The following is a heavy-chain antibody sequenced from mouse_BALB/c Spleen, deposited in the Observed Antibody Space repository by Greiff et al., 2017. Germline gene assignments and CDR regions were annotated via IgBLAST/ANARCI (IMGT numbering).Heavy chain of an antibody. V-gene: IGHV5-15*02. CDR3: AREGGNYLGYAMDY. CDR2: ISNLAYSI. J-gene: IGHJ4*01. D-gene: IGHD2-1*01. CDR1: GFTFSDYG. Sequence: EVMLVESGGGLVQPGGSRNLSCAASGFTFSDYGMAWVRQAPGKGPEWVAFISNLAYSIYYADTVTGRFTISRENAKNTLYLEMSSLRSEDTAMYYCAREGGNYLGYAMDYWGQGTSVTVSS.